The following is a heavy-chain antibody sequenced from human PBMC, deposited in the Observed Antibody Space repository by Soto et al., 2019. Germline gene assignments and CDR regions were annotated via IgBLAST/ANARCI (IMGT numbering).Heavy chain of an antibody. Sequence: GESLKISCAASGFTFSSYWMSWVRQAPGKGLEWVANIKQDGSEKYYVDSVKGRFTISRDNATNTLYLQMNSLRAEDTAVYYCARDSNGKPYYYYYAIDVWGQGTTVTVSS. V-gene: IGHV3-7*01. D-gene: IGHD1-1*01. CDR2: IKQDGSEK. CDR1: GFTFSSYW. J-gene: IGHJ6*02. CDR3: ARDSNGKPYYYYYAIDV.